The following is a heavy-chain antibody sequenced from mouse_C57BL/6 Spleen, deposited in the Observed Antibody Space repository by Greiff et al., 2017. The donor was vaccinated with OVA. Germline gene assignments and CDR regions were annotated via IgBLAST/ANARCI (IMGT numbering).Heavy chain of an antibody. CDR1: GYSITSGYY. J-gene: IGHJ2*01. Sequence: EVQLQESGPGLVKPSQSLSLTCSVTGYSITSGYYWNWIRQFPGNKLEWMGYISYDGSNNYNPSLKNRISITRDTSKNQFFLKLNSVTTEDTATYYCAREIGDWDFDYWGQGTTLTVSS. V-gene: IGHV3-6*01. CDR2: ISYDGSN. CDR3: AREIGDWDFDY.